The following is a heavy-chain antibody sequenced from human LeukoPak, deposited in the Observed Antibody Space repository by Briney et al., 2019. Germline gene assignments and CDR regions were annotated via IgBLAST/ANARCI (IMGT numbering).Heavy chain of an antibody. Sequence: GVSLTLSCAASGFTLSSYWMSWLGQAPAKGLEWVGNINQDGSEKNYEDSAQGPFTISRDNAKNSLYLQMNSLRAEDTAVYYCARDRGNQRGYYYYYMDVWGKGTTVTVSS. J-gene: IGHJ6*03. CDR2: INQDGSEK. D-gene: IGHD1-14*01. CDR3: ARDRGNQRGYYYYYMDV. CDR1: GFTLSSYW. V-gene: IGHV3-7*01.